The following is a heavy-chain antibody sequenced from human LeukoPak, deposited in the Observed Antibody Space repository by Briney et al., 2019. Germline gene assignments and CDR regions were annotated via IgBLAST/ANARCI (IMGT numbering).Heavy chain of an antibody. Sequence: AGGSLRLSCAASGFTVSSNYMSWVRQAPGKGLEWVSGISGSGDSTYYADSVKGRFSISRDNSKSMLFLQMSSLRAEDTATYYCAARPTSEALAPSDFWGQGTLVTVSS. CDR1: GFTVSSNY. V-gene: IGHV3-23*01. D-gene: IGHD3-3*02. J-gene: IGHJ4*02. CDR3: AARPTSEALAPSDF. CDR2: ISGSGDST.